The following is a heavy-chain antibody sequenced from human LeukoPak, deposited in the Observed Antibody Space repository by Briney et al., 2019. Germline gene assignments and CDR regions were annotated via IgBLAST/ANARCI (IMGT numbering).Heavy chain of an antibody. V-gene: IGHV4-39*01. CDR3: ARGARFFRYYYDSSGYYHHYYFDY. Sequence: SETLSLTCTVSGGSISSSTYCWSWVRQPPGKGLEWIGCMYYSGNTYYSSSLKGRVTISLDTPKNQFSLRLNSVTASDTAVYYCARGARFFRYYYDSSGYYHHYYFDYWGQGTLVTVSS. CDR2: MYYSGNT. D-gene: IGHD3-22*01. CDR1: GGSISSSTYC. J-gene: IGHJ4*02.